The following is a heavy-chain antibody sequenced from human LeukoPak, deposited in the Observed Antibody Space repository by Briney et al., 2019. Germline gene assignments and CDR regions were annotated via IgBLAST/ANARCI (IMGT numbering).Heavy chain of an antibody. CDR2: ISYDGSNK. CDR3: ARDFRYHDSSGYYSFDY. CDR1: GFTFSSYG. J-gene: IGHJ4*02. D-gene: IGHD3-22*01. V-gene: IGHV3-30*03. Sequence: PGRSLRLSCAASGFTFSSYGMHWVRQAPGKGLEWVAVISYDGSNKYYADSVKGRFTISRDNAKNSLYLQMNSLRDEDTAVYYCARDFRYHDSSGYYSFDYWGQGTLVTVSS.